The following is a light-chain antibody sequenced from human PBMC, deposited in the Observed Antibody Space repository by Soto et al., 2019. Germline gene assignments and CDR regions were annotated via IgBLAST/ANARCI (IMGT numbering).Light chain of an antibody. Sequence: DIQMTQSPSSLSASVGDRVTITCRASQGISTYLNWYQQKPGKAHKLLIYAASSLQSGVPSRFSGSGSETDFTLTISSLQPEDFATYSCQQSYSITWTFGQGTKVDIK. CDR3: QQSYSITWT. CDR1: QGISTY. V-gene: IGKV1-39*01. CDR2: AAS. J-gene: IGKJ1*01.